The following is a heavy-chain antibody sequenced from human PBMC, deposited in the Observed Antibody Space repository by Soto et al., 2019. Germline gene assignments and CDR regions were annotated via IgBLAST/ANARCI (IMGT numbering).Heavy chain of an antibody. Sequence: QVQLVQSGAEVKKPGASVKVSCKASGYTFTSYGISWVRQAPGQGLEWMGWISAYNGNTNYAQKLQGRVTMTTDTSTNTAYKELRSLRSDDTAVYYCARALLLWFGELPKPNWFDPWGQGTLVTVSS. CDR1: GYTFTSYG. D-gene: IGHD3-10*01. CDR2: ISAYNGNT. CDR3: ARALLLWFGELPKPNWFDP. V-gene: IGHV1-18*01. J-gene: IGHJ5*02.